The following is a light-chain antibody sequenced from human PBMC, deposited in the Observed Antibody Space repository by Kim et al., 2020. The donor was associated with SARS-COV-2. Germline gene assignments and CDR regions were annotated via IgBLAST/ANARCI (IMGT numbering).Light chain of an antibody. CDR3: QVWDNYSDHVV. CDR2: YDR. Sequence: SYELTQPPSVSVAPGKTARITCGGNNIGSNSVHWYQQKPGQGPVLVMKYDRDRPSGIPGRISGSNSGNTATLTITRVEAGDEADYYCQVWDNYSDHVVFGGGTLLTVL. V-gene: IGLV3-21*04. J-gene: IGLJ2*01. CDR1: NIGSNS.